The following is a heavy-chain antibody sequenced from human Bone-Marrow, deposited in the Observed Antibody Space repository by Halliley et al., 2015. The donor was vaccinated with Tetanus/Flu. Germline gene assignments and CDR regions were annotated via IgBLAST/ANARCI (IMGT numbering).Heavy chain of an antibody. V-gene: IGHV4-59*08. CDR1: GDSISSYY. J-gene: IGHJ4*02. CDR2: IYYSGST. D-gene: IGHD3-16*02. CDR3: ARHYRHWLFDY. Sequence: TLSLTCTVSGDSISSYYWSWIRQPPGKGLEWIGYIYYSGSTNYNPSLKSRVTISVDTSKNHLSLNLNSVTAADTAVYYCARHYRHWLFDYWGQGTLVTVSS.